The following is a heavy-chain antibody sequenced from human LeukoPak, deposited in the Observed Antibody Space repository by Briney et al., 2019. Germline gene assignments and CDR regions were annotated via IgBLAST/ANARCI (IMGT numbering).Heavy chain of an antibody. J-gene: IGHJ5*02. CDR2: IYYSGST. D-gene: IGHD6-13*01. Sequence: SETLSLTCTVSGCSISSSSYYWGWIRQPPGKGLEWIGSIYYSGSTYYNPSLKSRVTISVDTSKNQFSLKLSSVTAADTAVYYCARKSSWFGPWGQGTLVTVSS. CDR3: ARKSSWFGP. CDR1: GCSISSSSYY. V-gene: IGHV4-39*01.